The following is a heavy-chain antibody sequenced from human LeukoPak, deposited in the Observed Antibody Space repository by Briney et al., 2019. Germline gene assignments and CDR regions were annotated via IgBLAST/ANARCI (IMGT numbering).Heavy chain of an antibody. Sequence: ASVKVSCKVSGYTLTELSMHWVRQAPGKGLEWMGGFDPEDGETIYAQKFQGRVTMTEDTSTDTAYTELSSLRSEDTAVYYCATVRRWELPNWFDPWGQGTLVTVSS. J-gene: IGHJ5*02. CDR1: GYTLTELS. D-gene: IGHD1-26*01. V-gene: IGHV1-24*01. CDR2: FDPEDGET. CDR3: ATVRRWELPNWFDP.